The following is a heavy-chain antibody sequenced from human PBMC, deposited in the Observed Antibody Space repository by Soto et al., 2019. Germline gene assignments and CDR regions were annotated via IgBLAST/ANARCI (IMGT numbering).Heavy chain of an antibody. V-gene: IGHV1-69*12. CDR2: IIPIFGTA. J-gene: IGHJ4*02. CDR1: GGTFSSYA. Sequence: QVQLVQSGAEVKKPGSSVKVSCKASGGTFSSYAISWVRQAPGQGLEWMGGIIPIFGTANYAQKFQGRATITADESTSTAYMELSSLRSEDTAVYYCARDLKGGSYYPLDYWGQGTLVTVSS. D-gene: IGHD1-26*01. CDR3: ARDLKGGSYYPLDY.